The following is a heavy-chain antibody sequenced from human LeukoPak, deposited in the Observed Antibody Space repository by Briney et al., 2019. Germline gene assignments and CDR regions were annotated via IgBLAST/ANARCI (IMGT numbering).Heavy chain of an antibody. J-gene: IGHJ4*02. V-gene: IGHV4-59*01. Sequence: SETLSLTCTVSGGSISSYYCSWIRQPPGKGLEWIGYIYYSGSTNYNPSLKSRVTISVDTSKNQFSLKLSSVTAADTAVYYCARRAGEYSHPYDYWGQGTLVTVSS. D-gene: IGHD2-15*01. CDR3: ARRAGEYSHPYDY. CDR2: IYYSGST. CDR1: GGSISSYY.